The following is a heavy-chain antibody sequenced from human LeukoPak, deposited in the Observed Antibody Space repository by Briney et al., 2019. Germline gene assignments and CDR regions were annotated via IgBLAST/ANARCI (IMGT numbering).Heavy chain of an antibody. D-gene: IGHD3-10*01. V-gene: IGHV4-61*05. CDR3: ARRGSGSYSPFDY. CDR1: GGSISSSSYY. J-gene: IGHJ4*02. Sequence: SETLSLTCTVSGGSISSSSYYWSWIRQPPGKGLEWIGYIYYSGSTKYNPSLKSRVTISVDTSKNQFSLELSSVTAADTAVYYCARRGSGSYSPFDYWGQGTLVTVSS. CDR2: IYYSGST.